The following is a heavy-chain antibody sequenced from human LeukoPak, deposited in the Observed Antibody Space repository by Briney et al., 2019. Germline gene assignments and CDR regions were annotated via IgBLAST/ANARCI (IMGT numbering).Heavy chain of an antibody. CDR3: AKHKGPTMVRGVIAY. CDR1: GFTFSSYA. D-gene: IGHD3-10*01. J-gene: IGHJ4*02. V-gene: IGHV3-23*01. Sequence: GGSLRLSCAASGFTFSSYAMSWVRQAPGKGLEWVSAISGSGGSTYYADSVKGRFTISRDNSKNTLYLQMNSLRAEDTAVYYCAKHKGPTMVRGVIAYWGQGTLVTVSS. CDR2: ISGSGGST.